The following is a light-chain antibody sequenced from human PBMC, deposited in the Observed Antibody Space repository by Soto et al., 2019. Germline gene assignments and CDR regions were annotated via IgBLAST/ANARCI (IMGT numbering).Light chain of an antibody. Sequence: QTVVAQPPSASGTPGQRVTISCSGSNSNIGRNDVTWYQQVPGTAPQCLIYSNDQRPSGVPDRISGSRSGTSASLAISGLQSGDEAEYYCAAWYDTLRARVFGGGTKVTVL. CDR2: SND. CDR3: AAWYDTLRARV. V-gene: IGLV1-44*01. J-gene: IGLJ2*01. CDR1: NSNIGRND.